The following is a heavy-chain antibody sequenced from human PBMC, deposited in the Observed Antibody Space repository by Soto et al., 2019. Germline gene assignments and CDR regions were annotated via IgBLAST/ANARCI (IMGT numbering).Heavy chain of an antibody. CDR3: AKRPGGAAAGTSLHY. CDR1: GFTFSTFS. Sequence: RGSLRLSCAPSGFTFSTFSMSWVRQAPEKGLEWISAISGSGGTTYYADSVKGRFTISRDNSRNTLYLQMNSLRAEDTALYYCAKRPGGAAAGTSLHYWGQGILVSASS. CDR2: ISGSGGTT. D-gene: IGHD6-13*01. V-gene: IGHV3-23*01. J-gene: IGHJ4*02.